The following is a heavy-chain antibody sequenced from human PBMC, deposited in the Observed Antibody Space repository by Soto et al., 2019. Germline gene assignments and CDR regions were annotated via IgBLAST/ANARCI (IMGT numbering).Heavy chain of an antibody. D-gene: IGHD6-19*01. V-gene: IGHV3-33*06. CDR3: AKRRDTSSGEDY. CDR1: GFTFSSYG. J-gene: IGHJ4*02. Sequence: GGSLRLSCAASGFTFSSYGMHWVRQAPGKGLEWVAVIWYDGSNKYYADSVKGRFTISRDNSKNTLYLQMNSLRAEDTAVYYCAKRRDTSSGEDYWGLGTLVTVSS. CDR2: IWYDGSNK.